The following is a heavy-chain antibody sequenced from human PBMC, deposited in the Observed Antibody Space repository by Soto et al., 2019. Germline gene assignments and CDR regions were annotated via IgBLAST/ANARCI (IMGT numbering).Heavy chain of an antibody. J-gene: IGHJ5*02. CDR3: ARSNMVRGVINWFDP. D-gene: IGHD3-10*01. V-gene: IGHV4-30-2*01. Sequence: SETLSLTCAVSGGSISSGGYSWSWIRQPPGKGLEWTGYIYPSGSTYYNPSLKSRVTISVDRSKNQFSLKLSSVTAADTAVYYCARSNMVRGVINWFDPWGQGTLVTVSS. CDR2: IYPSGST. CDR1: GGSISSGGYS.